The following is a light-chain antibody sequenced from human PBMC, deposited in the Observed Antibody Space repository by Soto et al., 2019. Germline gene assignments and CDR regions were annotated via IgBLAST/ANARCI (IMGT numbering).Light chain of an antibody. V-gene: IGLV1-51*01. Sequence: QSVLTQPPSVSAAPGQTVTISCSGSNSNLGTKNVCWYQQLPGTAPKLLIYDNIKRPSGIPDRFSASKSGTSATLAITGLQTGDEADYYCGSWDSSLSGGVFGGGTKLTVL. CDR2: DNI. J-gene: IGLJ2*01. CDR3: GSWDSSLSGGV. CDR1: NSNLGTKN.